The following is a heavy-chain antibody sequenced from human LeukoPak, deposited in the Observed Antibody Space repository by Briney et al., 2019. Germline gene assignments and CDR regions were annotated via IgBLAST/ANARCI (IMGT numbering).Heavy chain of an antibody. V-gene: IGHV3-33*01. CDR1: GFTFSSYG. J-gene: IGHJ4*02. D-gene: IGHD5-18*01. CDR2: IWYDGSNQ. Sequence: GGSLRLSCAASGFTFSSYGMHWVRQAPGKGLEWVANIWYDGSNQLYADSVKGRFTISRDNSKNTLYLQMNSLRAEDTAVYYCARDFNTAMVRVLLLFDYWGQGTLVTVSS. CDR3: ARDFNTAMVRVLLLFDY.